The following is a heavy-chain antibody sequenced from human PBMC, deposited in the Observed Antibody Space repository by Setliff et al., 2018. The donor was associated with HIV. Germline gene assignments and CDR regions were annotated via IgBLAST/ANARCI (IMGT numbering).Heavy chain of an antibody. Sequence: SQTLSLTCTISGGSFGVYRWSWIRQSAGRGLEWIGRIDSSGTTDYKPSLKGRVAISVDTSRNQFSLRVTSVTAADTAVYFCARDRHSSGLGSYGPWGPGTLVTVSS. CDR2: IDSSGTT. CDR3: ARDRHSSGLGSYGP. V-gene: IGHV4-4*07. CDR1: GGSFGVYR. D-gene: IGHD3-10*01. J-gene: IGHJ5*02.